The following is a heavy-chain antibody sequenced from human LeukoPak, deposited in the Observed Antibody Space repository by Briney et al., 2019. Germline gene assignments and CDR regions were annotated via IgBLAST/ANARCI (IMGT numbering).Heavy chain of an antibody. CDR1: GFTFSSYW. V-gene: IGHV3-74*01. Sequence: GGSLRLSCAASGFTFSSYWMHWVRHAPGKGLVWVSGINSDGSSTNYADSVKGRFTISRDNAKNTLYLQMNSLRAEDTAVYYCARDVVWFGDPWGQGTLVTVSS. CDR3: ARDVVWFGDP. CDR2: INSDGSST. J-gene: IGHJ5*02. D-gene: IGHD3-10*01.